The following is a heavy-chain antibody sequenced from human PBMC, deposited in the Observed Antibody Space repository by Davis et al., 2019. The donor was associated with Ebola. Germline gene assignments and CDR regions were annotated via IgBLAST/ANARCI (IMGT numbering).Heavy chain of an antibody. CDR1: GGSFSGYY. Sequence: PSETLSLTCAVYGGSFSGYYWSWIRQPPGKGLEWIGEINHSGSTNYNPSLKSRVTTSVDTSKNQFSLKLSSVTAADTAVYYCARSGYSGYKPKYYYYGMDVWGQGTTVTVSS. CDR3: ARSGYSGYKPKYYYYGMDV. D-gene: IGHD5-12*01. V-gene: IGHV4-34*01. J-gene: IGHJ6*02. CDR2: INHSGST.